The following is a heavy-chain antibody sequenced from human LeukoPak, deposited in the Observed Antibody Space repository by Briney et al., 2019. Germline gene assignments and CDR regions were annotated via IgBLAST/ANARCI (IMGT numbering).Heavy chain of an antibody. J-gene: IGHJ4*02. D-gene: IGHD4-11*01. CDR1: AFPFSSYS. CDR2: INGGGVNT. Sequence: PGGSLRLSCAATAFPFSSYSMNWVRQVPGKGLEWVSTINGGGVNTHYADSVGGRFTISRDNSKNTLFLQMNSLRDEDTAVYYCAKDLYSNYGPADYWGQGNLVTVSS. CDR3: AKDLYSNYGPADY. V-gene: IGHV3-23*01.